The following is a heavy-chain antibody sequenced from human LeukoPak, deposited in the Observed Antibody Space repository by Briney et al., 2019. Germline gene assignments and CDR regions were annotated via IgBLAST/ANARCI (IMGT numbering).Heavy chain of an antibody. CDR3: ARDRQAWFGELSYFDY. D-gene: IGHD3-10*01. V-gene: IGHV4-30-4*01. J-gene: IGHJ4*02. Sequence: SETLSLTCTVSGGSISSGDYYWSWIRQPPGKGLEWIGYIYCSGSTYYNPSLKSRVTISVDTSKNQFSLKLSSVTAADTAVYYCARDRQAWFGELSYFDYWGQGTLVTVSS. CDR2: IYCSGST. CDR1: GGSISSGDYY.